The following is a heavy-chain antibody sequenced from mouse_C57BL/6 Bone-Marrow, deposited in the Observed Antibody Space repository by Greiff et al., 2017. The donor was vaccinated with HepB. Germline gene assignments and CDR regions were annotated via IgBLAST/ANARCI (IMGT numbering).Heavy chain of an antibody. CDR3: ASLLLRFYYAMDY. V-gene: IGHV1-42*01. CDR2: INPSTGGT. D-gene: IGHD1-1*01. Sequence: EVKLEESGPELVKPGASVKISCKASGYSFTGYYMNWVKQSPEKSLEWIGEINPSTGGTTYNQKFKAKATLTVDKSSSTAYMQLKSLTSEDSAVYYCASLLLRFYYAMDYWGQGTSVTVSS. J-gene: IGHJ4*01. CDR1: GYSFTGYY.